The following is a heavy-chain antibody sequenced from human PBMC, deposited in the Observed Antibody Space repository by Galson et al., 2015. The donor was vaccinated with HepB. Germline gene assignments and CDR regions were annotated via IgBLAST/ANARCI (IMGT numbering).Heavy chain of an antibody. V-gene: IGHV3-64D*08. Sequence: SLRLSCADSGFNFNYYAMHEVRQAPGRGLENISGITNDGNGTKYADFGRGRFTRYRDNSRKSLNLQMTSLLPDDTALYYSVKDDILSGFLVGSFHVWGQGTMVTVSS. CDR3: VKDDILSGFLVGSFHV. D-gene: IGHD3-9*01. CDR1: GFNFNYYA. CDR2: ITNDGNGT. J-gene: IGHJ3*01.